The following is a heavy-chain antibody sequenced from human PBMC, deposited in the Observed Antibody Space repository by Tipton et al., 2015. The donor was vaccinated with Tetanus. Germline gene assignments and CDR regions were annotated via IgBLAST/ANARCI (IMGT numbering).Heavy chain of an antibody. CDR1: GASITGKKYY. Sequence: TLSLTCTVSGASITGKKYYWGWIRQVPGKGLEWIGYTHHSGNTNYNPSLSGRVTTSVDTSKNQFSLKMSSVTAADTAVYYCARWGDASGSTNLYAFDIWGQGTMVSVSS. CDR3: ARWGDASGSTNLYAFDI. J-gene: IGHJ3*02. CDR2: THHSGNT. D-gene: IGHD3-10*01. V-gene: IGHV4-61*05.